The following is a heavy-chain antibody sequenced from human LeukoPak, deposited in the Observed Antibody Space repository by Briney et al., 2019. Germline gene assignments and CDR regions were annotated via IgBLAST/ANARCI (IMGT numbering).Heavy chain of an antibody. D-gene: IGHD3-9*01. V-gene: IGHV3-64*01. CDR3: AREASIRRYFDWLLDY. Sequence: GGSLRLSCAASGFTFSSYAMHWVRQAPGKGLEYVSAISSNRGSTYYANSVKGRFTISRDNSKNTLYLQMGSLRAEDMAVYYCAREASIRRYFDWLLDYWGQGTLVTVSS. J-gene: IGHJ4*02. CDR1: GFTFSSYA. CDR2: ISSNRGST.